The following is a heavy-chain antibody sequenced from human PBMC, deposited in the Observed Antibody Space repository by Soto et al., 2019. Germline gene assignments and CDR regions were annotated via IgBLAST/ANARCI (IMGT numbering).Heavy chain of an antibody. Sequence: GGSLRLSCAASGFTFSSYGMHWVRQAPGKGLEWVAVISYDGSNKYYADSVKGRFTISRDNSKNTLYLQMNSLRAEDTAVYYCTKDRNWGSSGYYYYGMDVWGQGTTLTVSS. V-gene: IGHV3-30*18. D-gene: IGHD7-27*01. CDR3: TKDRNWGSSGYYYYGMDV. CDR2: ISYDGSNK. CDR1: GFTFSSYG. J-gene: IGHJ6*02.